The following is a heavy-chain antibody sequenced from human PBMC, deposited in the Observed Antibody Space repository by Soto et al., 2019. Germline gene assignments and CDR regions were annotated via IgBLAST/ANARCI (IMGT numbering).Heavy chain of an antibody. D-gene: IGHD3-3*01. J-gene: IGHJ4*02. CDR1: GFTFSSYG. CDR3: AKDYYDFWSGYPHPSY. CDR2: ISYDGSNK. Sequence: PGGSLRLSCAASGFTFSSYGMHWVRQTPGKGLEWVAVISYDGSNKYYADSVKGRFTISRDNSKNTLYLQMNSLRAEDTVVYYCAKDYYDFWSGYPHPSYWGQGTLVTVSS. V-gene: IGHV3-30*18.